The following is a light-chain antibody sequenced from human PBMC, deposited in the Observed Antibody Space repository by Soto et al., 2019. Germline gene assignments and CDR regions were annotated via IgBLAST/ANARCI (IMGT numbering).Light chain of an antibody. CDR3: QTWDTGIWV. CDR2: INSDGSH. V-gene: IGLV4-69*01. CDR1: SGHNSDA. J-gene: IGLJ2*01. Sequence: QLVLTQSPSASASLGASVKLTCTLSSGHNSDAIAWHQQQPEKGPRYLMKINSDGSHSKGDGIPDRFSGSSSGAERYLTISSLQSEDEADYYCQTWDTGIWVFGGGTKVTVL.